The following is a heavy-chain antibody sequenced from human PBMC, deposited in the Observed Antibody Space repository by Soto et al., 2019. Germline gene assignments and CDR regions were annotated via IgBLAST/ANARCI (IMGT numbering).Heavy chain of an antibody. CDR1: GFICSSYD. V-gene: IGHV3-23*01. Sequence: LRLSCAVSGFICSSYDMSWVRQAPGEGLEWVSTILVGGSTHYEDSVKGRFTISRDTSKNTVYLQMNSLTAGDTAFYYCAKATATSGGAFEIYGQGTMVTVSS. D-gene: IGHD1-1*01. CDR3: AKATATSGGAFEI. CDR2: ILVGGST. J-gene: IGHJ3*02.